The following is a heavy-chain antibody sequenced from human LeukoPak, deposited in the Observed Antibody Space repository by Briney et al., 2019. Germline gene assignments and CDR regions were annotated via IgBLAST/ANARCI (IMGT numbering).Heavy chain of an antibody. CDR1: GFTFSGSA. CDR2: IRSKANSYAT. D-gene: IGHD6-13*01. J-gene: IGHJ4*02. Sequence: GGSLRLSCAASGFTFSGSAMHRVRQASGKGLEWVGRIRSKANSYATAYAASVKGRFTISRDDSKNTAYLQMNSLKTEDTAVYYCITRPEDAAAGLDFWGQGTLVTVSS. V-gene: IGHV3-73*01. CDR3: ITRPEDAAAGLDF.